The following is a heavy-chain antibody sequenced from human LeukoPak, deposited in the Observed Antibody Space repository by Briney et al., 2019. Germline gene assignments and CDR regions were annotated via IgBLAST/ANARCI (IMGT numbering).Heavy chain of an antibody. V-gene: IGHV3-9*01. D-gene: IGHD3-9*01. CDR1: SSGGYS. J-gene: IGHJ5*02. CDR2: ISWNSGAI. Sequence: SSGGYSWSWIRQPPGKGLEWVSGISWNSGAIGYADSVKGRFTISRDNAKNSLYMQMNSLRAEDTALYYCAKGRNYNILTFDPWGQGTLVTVSS. CDR3: AKGRNYNILTFDP.